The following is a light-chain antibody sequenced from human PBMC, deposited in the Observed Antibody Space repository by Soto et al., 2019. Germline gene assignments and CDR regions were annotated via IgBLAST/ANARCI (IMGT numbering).Light chain of an antibody. CDR2: DAS. Sequence: EIVMTQSPATLSVSPGERATLSCRASQSITSHLAWYQQKPGQTPRLLIYDASTRATGIPARCSASGSGTEFTLTISSVLSEDFAVYYYQQYNTRPPYTFGQGTKLDI. CDR1: QSITSH. V-gene: IGKV3-15*01. CDR3: QQYNTRPPYT. J-gene: IGKJ2*01.